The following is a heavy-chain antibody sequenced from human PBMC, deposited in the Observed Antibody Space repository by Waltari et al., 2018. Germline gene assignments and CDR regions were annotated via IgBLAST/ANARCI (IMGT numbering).Heavy chain of an antibody. CDR3: ARGENMDV. V-gene: IGHV3-7*01. Sequence: EVQVVESGGGLVQPGGSLRLSCAASGCIFSGYWMGWVRQAPGKGLEWVANIYQDGSEKHYVDSVKGRFTISRDNAKHSLHLQMNSLRAEDTAVYYCARGENMDVWGQGTTVTVSS. J-gene: IGHJ6*02. CDR1: GCIFSGYW. CDR2: IYQDGSEK. D-gene: IGHD1-26*01.